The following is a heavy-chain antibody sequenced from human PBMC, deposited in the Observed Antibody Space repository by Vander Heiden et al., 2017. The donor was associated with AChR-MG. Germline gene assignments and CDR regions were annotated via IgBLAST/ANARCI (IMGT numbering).Heavy chain of an antibody. CDR1: GYTFTSYY. CDR2: INPSGGST. J-gene: IGHJ6*02. V-gene: IGHV1-46*03. CDR3: ARLPRYCSGGSCYSASGYYYGMDV. D-gene: IGHD2-15*01. Sequence: QVQLVQSGAEVKKPGASVKVSCKASGYTFTSYYMHWVRQAPGQGLGWMGIINPSGGSTSYAQKFQGRVTMTRDTSTSTVYMELSSLRSEDTAVYYCARLPRYCSGGSCYSASGYYYGMDVWGQGTTVTVSS.